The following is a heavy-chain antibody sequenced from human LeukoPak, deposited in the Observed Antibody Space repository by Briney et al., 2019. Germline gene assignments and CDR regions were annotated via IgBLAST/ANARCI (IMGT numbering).Heavy chain of an antibody. D-gene: IGHD5-18*01. CDR1: GFTFSSYE. J-gene: IGHJ6*02. V-gene: IGHV3-48*03. Sequence: AGSLRLSCAASGFTFSSYEMNWVRQAPGKGLEWVSYISSSGSTIYYADSVKGRFTISRDNAKNSLYLQMNSLRAEDTAVYYCARDQSRQHTAMGYYYYGMDVWGQGTTVTVSS. CDR2: ISSSGSTI. CDR3: ARDQSRQHTAMGYYYYGMDV.